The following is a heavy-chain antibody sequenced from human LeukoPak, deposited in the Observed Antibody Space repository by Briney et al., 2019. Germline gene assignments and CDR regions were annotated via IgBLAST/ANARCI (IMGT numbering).Heavy chain of an antibody. D-gene: IGHD5-18*01. CDR2: ISGSGGST. Sequence: PGGSLRLSCAASGFTFSSYEMNWVRQAPGKGLEWVSAISGSGGSTYYADSVKGRFTISRDNSKNTLYLQMNSLRAEDTAVYYCAKSGIQPTYYWGQGTLVTVSS. CDR3: AKSGIQPTYY. CDR1: GFTFSSYE. V-gene: IGHV3-23*01. J-gene: IGHJ4*02.